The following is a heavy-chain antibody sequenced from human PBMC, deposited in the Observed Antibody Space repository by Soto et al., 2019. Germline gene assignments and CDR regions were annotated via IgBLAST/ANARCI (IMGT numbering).Heavy chain of an antibody. J-gene: IGHJ5*02. CDR3: ARELRCTSGSCYPWFDP. CDR1: GGSISSDNYY. Sequence: QVQLQESGPGLVKPSQTLSLTCSVSGGSISSDNYYWSWIRQLPGKGLEWIGYIFYSGNTYYNPSLKSRVTISVDTTKNQFSLKLYSVTAADTAVYYCARELRCTSGSCYPWFDPWGQGTLVTVSS. D-gene: IGHD2-15*01. V-gene: IGHV4-31*03. CDR2: IFYSGNT.